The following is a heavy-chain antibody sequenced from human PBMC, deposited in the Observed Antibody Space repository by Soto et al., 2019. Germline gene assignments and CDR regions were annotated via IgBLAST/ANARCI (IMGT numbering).Heavy chain of an antibody. V-gene: IGHV3-21*06. D-gene: IGHD2-15*01. J-gene: IGHJ4*02. CDR2: ISSSSSFA. CDR1: GFTFSSYN. Sequence: PGGSLRLSCAASGFTFSSYNMNWVRQAPGKGLECVSCISSSSSFAYYADSVKGRFTISRDNAKNSVYLQMNSLRAEDTALYYCSRDSSGGLDFWGQGSLVTVYS. CDR3: SRDSSGGLDF.